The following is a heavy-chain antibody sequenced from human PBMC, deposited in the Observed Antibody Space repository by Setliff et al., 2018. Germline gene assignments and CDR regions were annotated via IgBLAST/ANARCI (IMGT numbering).Heavy chain of an antibody. CDR3: ARGDRSGYGYYYGMDV. Sequence: GIHWVRQAPGKGLEWVALIWNDGSNKFYGDSVRGRFTISRDNSKSTLYLQMDSLRAEDAAIYYCARGDRSGYGYYYGMDVWGQGTTVTVSS. CDR1: G. V-gene: IGHV3-33*01. D-gene: IGHD3-22*01. CDR2: IWNDGSNK. J-gene: IGHJ6*02.